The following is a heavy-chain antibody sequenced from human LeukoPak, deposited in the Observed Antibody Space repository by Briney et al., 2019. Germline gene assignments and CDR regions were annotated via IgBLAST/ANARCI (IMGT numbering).Heavy chain of an antibody. CDR3: ASPKTLRFLEWLSQPDAFDI. D-gene: IGHD3-3*01. CDR1: GGTFSSYA. V-gene: IGHV1-69*05. Sequence: GASVKVSCKASGGTFSSYAISWVRQAPGQGLEWMGGIIPIFGTANYAQKFQGRVTITTDESTSTAYMELSSLRSEDTVVYYCASPKTLRFLEWLSQPDAFDIWGQGTMVTVSS. CDR2: IIPIFGTA. J-gene: IGHJ3*02.